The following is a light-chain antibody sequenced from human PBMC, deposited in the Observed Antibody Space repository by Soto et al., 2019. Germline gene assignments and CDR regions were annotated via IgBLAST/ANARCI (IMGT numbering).Light chain of an antibody. CDR1: QSVSSY. V-gene: IGKV3-11*01. Sequence: EIVLTQSPATLSLSPGERATLSCRASQSVSSYLAWYQQKPGQAPRLLIYDASNRATGIPARFSGSGSVKYFTLTISSLEPEDLAVYYCQQRSNWYTFGQGTKLEIK. CDR2: DAS. CDR3: QQRSNWYT. J-gene: IGKJ2*01.